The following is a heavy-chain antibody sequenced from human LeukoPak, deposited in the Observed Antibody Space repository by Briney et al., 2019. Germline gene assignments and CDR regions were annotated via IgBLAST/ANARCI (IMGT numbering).Heavy chain of an antibody. Sequence: SETLSLTCTVSGDSISSSNCYWGWIRQPPGKGLEWIGSIYYSGSTYYNPSLKSRVTISVDTSKNQFSLKLSSVTAADTAVYYCARVRTVTGDHDAFDIWGQGTMVTVSS. D-gene: IGHD4-17*01. CDR1: GDSISSSNCY. CDR2: IYYSGST. V-gene: IGHV4-39*07. CDR3: ARVRTVTGDHDAFDI. J-gene: IGHJ3*02.